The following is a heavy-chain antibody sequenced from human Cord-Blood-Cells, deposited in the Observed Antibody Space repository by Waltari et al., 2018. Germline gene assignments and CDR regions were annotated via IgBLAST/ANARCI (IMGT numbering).Heavy chain of an antibody. Sequence: QVQLQESGPGLVKPSETLSLSCTVSGGSISSYYWSWIRQPAGQGLEWIGRIYTSGSTDCNPALKSRVTMSVDTSKNQFSLKLSSVTAADTAVYYCARVISYDFWSGYYDAFDIWGQGTMVTVSS. V-gene: IGHV4-4*07. CDR3: ARVISYDFWSGYYDAFDI. CDR2: IYTSGST. CDR1: GGSISSYY. D-gene: IGHD3-3*01. J-gene: IGHJ3*02.